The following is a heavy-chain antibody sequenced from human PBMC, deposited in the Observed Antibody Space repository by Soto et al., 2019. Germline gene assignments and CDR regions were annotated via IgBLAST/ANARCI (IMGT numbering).Heavy chain of an antibody. CDR2: INHSGST. CDR1: GGSFSGYY. Sequence: QVQLQQWGAGLLKPSETLSLTCAVYGGSFSGYYWTWIRQPPGTGLEWIEEINHSGSTNYNPSLKIRVTRSVDTSKYQLSLKLTSVTAADTAVYYCARDKIAGLFDYWGQGTLVTVSS. D-gene: IGHD2-21*01. CDR3: ARDKIAGLFDY. J-gene: IGHJ4*02. V-gene: IGHV4-34*01.